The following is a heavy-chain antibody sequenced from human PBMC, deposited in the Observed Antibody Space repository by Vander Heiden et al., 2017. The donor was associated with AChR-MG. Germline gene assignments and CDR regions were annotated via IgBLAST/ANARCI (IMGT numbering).Heavy chain of an antibody. J-gene: IGHJ4*02. CDR1: GFTFSGSA. V-gene: IGHV3-73*02. Sequence: EVQLVESGGGLVQPGGSLKLSCAASGFTFSGSAMHWVRQASGKGLEWVGRIRSKANSYATAYAASVKGRFTISRDDSKNTAYLQMNSLKTEDTAVYYCSVVVPAAVPGSVYWGQGTLVTVSS. CDR3: SVVVPAAVPGSVY. CDR2: IRSKANSYAT. D-gene: IGHD2-2*01.